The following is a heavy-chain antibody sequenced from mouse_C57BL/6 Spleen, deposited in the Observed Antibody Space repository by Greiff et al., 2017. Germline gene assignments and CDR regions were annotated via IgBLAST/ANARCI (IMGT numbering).Heavy chain of an antibody. CDR1: GFTFSSYA. D-gene: IGHD3-1*01. J-gene: IGHJ3*01. CDR3: ARDEARRFAY. V-gene: IGHV5-4*01. Sequence: DVKLVESGGGLVKPGGSLKLSCAASGFTFSSYAMSWVRQTPEKRLEWVATISDGGSYTYYPDNVKGRFTISRDNAKNNLYLQMSHLKSEDTAMYYCARDEARRFAYWGQGTLVTVSA. CDR2: ISDGGSYT.